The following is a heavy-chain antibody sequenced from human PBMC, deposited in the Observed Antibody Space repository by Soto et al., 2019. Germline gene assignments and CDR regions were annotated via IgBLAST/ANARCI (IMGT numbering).Heavy chain of an antibody. CDR3: ARDKVRLQLGGNYYYILDV. J-gene: IGHJ6*02. CDR1: GGTFSTSA. V-gene: IGHV1-69*12. D-gene: IGHD1-1*01. CDR2: IMPVFPTP. Sequence: QVQLVQSGAEVKKPGSSVKVSCKASGGTFSTSAISWVRQAPGQGLEWVGGIMPVFPTPDYAQNFQGRVTITADESXTXDXLELTSLRADDTAVYFCARDKVRLQLGGNYYYILDVWGQGTAITVSS.